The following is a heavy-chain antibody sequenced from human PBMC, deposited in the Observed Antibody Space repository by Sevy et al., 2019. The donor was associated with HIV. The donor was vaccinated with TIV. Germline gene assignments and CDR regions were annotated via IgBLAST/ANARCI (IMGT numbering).Heavy chain of an antibody. CDR3: ARENIVVVPAAPNYGMDV. D-gene: IGHD2-2*01. CDR1: GFTFSSYW. J-gene: IGHJ6*02. Sequence: GGSLRLSCAASGFTFSSYWMSWVRQAPGKGLEWVANIKQDGSEKYYVDSVKGRFTISRDNAKNSLYLQTNSLRAEDTAVYYCARENIVVVPAAPNYGMDVWGHGTTVTVSS. CDR2: IKQDGSEK. V-gene: IGHV3-7*01.